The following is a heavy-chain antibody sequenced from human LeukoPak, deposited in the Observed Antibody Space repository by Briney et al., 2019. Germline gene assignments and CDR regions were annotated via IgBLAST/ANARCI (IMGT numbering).Heavy chain of an antibody. D-gene: IGHD6-25*01. CDR3: ARTISGWHYFDF. V-gene: IGHV4-59*08. CDR2: INYSGRT. CDR1: GDSNSDYY. J-gene: IGHJ4*02. Sequence: SETLSLTCSVSGDSNSDYYWSWIRQPPGKGLEWIGYINYSGRTDYNPSLKSRVTISVDTSKNQFSLKLSSVTAADTAVFYCARTISGWHYFDFWGQGMLATVSS.